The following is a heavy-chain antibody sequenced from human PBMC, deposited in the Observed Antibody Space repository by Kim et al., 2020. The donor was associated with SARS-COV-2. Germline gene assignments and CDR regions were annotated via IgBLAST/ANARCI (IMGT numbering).Heavy chain of an antibody. D-gene: IGHD2-15*01. CDR1: GGSISSYY. CDR3: ARLVSGGGPMDV. V-gene: IGHV4-59*08. CDR2: IYYSGST. Sequence: SETLSLTCTVSGGSISSYYWSWIRQPPGKGLEWIGYIYYSGSTNYNPSLKSRVTISVDTSKNQFSLKLSSVTAADTAVYYCARLVSGGGPMDVWGKGTTV. J-gene: IGHJ6*03.